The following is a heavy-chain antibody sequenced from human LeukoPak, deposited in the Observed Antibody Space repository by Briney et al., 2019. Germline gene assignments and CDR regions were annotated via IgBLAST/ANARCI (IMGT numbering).Heavy chain of an antibody. V-gene: IGHV3-23*01. D-gene: IGHD3-16*01. CDR1: GFTFSSYA. CDR3: ARDRGWGGVDY. Sequence: GGSLRLSCAASGFTFSSYAMGWVRQAPGKGLEWVSAISGSGGSTYYADSVKGRFTISRDNSKNTLYLQMNSLRAEDTAVYYCARDRGWGGVDYWGQGTLVTVSS. CDR2: ISGSGGST. J-gene: IGHJ4*02.